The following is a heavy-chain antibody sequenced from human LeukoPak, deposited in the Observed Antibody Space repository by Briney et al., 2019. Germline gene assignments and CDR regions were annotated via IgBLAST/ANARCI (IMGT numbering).Heavy chain of an antibody. Sequence: GGSLRLSCAASGFTFSSYAMSWVRQAPGKGLEWVSGISGSGDNTYYADSVKGRSTISRDNSKNTLYVQVNSLGTEDTAAYYCAKGSYYDSSGSFYFDYWGQGTLVTVSS. J-gene: IGHJ4*02. CDR3: AKGSYYDSSGSFYFDY. CDR1: GFTFSSYA. V-gene: IGHV3-23*01. CDR2: ISGSGDNT. D-gene: IGHD3-22*01.